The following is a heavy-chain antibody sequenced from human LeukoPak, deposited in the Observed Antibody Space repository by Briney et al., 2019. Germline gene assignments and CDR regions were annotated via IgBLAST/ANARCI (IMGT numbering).Heavy chain of an antibody. CDR1: GFTFSRYT. J-gene: IGHJ5*02. CDR3: ARVSDWSWFDP. D-gene: IGHD1-1*01. CDR2: MGSTSSSYR. Sequence: GGSLRLSCSASGFTFSRYTMSWVRQAPGKGLEWVSCMGSTSSSYRYYADSVKGRFTIFRDNAKNSLYLQMNSLRAEDTAVYFCARVSDWSWFDPWGQGTLVTVSS. V-gene: IGHV3-21*05.